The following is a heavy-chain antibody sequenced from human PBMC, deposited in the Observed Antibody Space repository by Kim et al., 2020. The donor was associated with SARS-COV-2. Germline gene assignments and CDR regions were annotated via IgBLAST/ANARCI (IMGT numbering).Heavy chain of an antibody. J-gene: IGHJ4*02. CDR3: ARGVTMVRGESKTDY. D-gene: IGHD3-10*01. V-gene: IGHV4-34*01. CDR1: GGSFSGYY. CDR2: INHSGST. Sequence: SETLSLTCAVYGGSFSGYYWSWIRQPPGKGLEWIGEINHSGSTNYNPSLKSRVTISVDTSKNQFSLKLSSVTAADTAVYYCARGVTMVRGESKTDYWGQGTLVTVSS.